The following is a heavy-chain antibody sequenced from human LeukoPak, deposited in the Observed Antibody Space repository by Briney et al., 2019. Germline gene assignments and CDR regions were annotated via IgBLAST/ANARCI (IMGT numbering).Heavy chain of an antibody. CDR2: FDPEDGET. D-gene: IGHD2-2*01. J-gene: IGHJ5*02. Sequence: GASVKVSCRVSGYTLTELSMHWVRQAPGKGLEWMGGFDPEDGETIYAQKFQDRVTMTEDTSTDTAYMELSSLRSEDTAVYYCATRTVPAAVSPWFDPWGQGTLVTVSS. CDR3: ATRTVPAAVSPWFDP. V-gene: IGHV1-24*01. CDR1: GYTLTELS.